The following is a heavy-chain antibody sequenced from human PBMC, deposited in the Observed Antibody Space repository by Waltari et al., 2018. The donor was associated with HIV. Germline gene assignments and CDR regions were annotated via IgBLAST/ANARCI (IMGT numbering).Heavy chain of an antibody. CDR2: INRDGSTI. J-gene: IGHJ6*02. CDR1: GCTFSSYV. D-gene: IGHD3-10*01. Sequence: EVQLVESGGGLVQPGGSLRLSCSASGCTFSSYVMHWVRQAPGKGRVWVSGINRDGSTIRYADSVKGRFTISRDNAKNTLYLQMNSLRAEDTALYYCARGQYYSMDVWGQGTTVTVSS. CDR3: ARGQYYSMDV. V-gene: IGHV3-74*01.